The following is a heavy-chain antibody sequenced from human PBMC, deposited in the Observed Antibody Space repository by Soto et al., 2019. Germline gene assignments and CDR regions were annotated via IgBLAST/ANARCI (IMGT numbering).Heavy chain of an antibody. V-gene: IGHV3-33*01. J-gene: IGHJ4*02. CDR3: AREDHLGYSFGSGTYYIY. D-gene: IGHD3-10*01. CDR1: GFTFSSYG. CDR2: IWYDGSNK. Sequence: PGGSLRLSCAVSGFTFSSYGMHWVRQAPGKGLEWVAVIWYDGSNKFYADSVKGRFTISRDNSKNTLYLLMNSLRAEDTAVYYCAREDHLGYSFGSGTYYIYWGQGTLVTVSS.